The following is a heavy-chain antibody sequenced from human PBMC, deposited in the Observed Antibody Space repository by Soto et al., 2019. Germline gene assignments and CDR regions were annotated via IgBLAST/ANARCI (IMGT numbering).Heavy chain of an antibody. CDR2: ISGTSSTI. Sequence: EESLRLSCAASGFTLSSDTISWVRQAPGKGPEWLSYISGTSSTIYYAHSVKGRFTISRDNAKNSLYLQMDSLRDEDTALYYCARDSGYGMDVWGQGTTVTVSS. D-gene: IGHD3-10*01. J-gene: IGHJ6*02. CDR3: ARDSGYGMDV. V-gene: IGHV3-48*02. CDR1: GFTLSSDT.